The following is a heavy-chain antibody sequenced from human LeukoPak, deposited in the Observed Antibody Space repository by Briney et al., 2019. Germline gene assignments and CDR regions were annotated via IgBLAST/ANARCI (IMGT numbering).Heavy chain of an antibody. CDR3: AKFSSSGWSRSTNK. Sequence: GGSPRLSCVASGFTFSSYAMGWVRQAAGKGLEWVSDISSSGGTTYYADSVKGRVTISRDNSKKTLYLQMNSLRPEDTAVYYCAKFSSSGWSRSTNKWGQGTLVTVSS. J-gene: IGHJ4*02. D-gene: IGHD6-19*01. CDR1: GFTFSSYA. V-gene: IGHV3-23*01. CDR2: ISSSGGTT.